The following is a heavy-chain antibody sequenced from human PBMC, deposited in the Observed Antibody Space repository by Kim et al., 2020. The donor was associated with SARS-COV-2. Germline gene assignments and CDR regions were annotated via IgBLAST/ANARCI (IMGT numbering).Heavy chain of an antibody. CDR3: AKKGLPAGGQWYFDL. J-gene: IGHJ2*01. CDR1: GFTFSSFA. Sequence: GGSLRLSCAASGFTFSSFAMTWVRQAPGKGLEWVSIISDSGGDTYYADSVKGRFTISRDNSKNTLHLQMNSMRAEDTAVYYCAKKGLPAGGQWYFDLWGRGTLVTVSS. D-gene: IGHD6-13*01. CDR2: ISDSGGDT. V-gene: IGHV3-23*01.